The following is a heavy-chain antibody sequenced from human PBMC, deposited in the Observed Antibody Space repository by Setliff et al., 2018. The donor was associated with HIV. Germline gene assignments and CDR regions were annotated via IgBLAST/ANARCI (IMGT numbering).Heavy chain of an antibody. CDR3: ARAQAYSGGYDAFDI. CDR1: GYTFISYY. CDR2: INPSGAST. Sequence: ASVKVSCKASGYTFISYYMHWVRQAPGQGLEWMGIINPSGASTSYAQKFQGRVTMTRDTSTSTMYMELRSLRSEDTAVYYCARAQAYSGGYDAFDIWGQGTMGTVSS. J-gene: IGHJ3*02. D-gene: IGHD2-21*01. V-gene: IGHV1-46*01.